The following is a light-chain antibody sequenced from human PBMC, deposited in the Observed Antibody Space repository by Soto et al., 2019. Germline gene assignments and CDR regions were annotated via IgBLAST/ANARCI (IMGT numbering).Light chain of an antibody. CDR2: GES. CDR1: QSVSSSY. CDR3: QQYYDWPRT. Sequence: ENVLTQSPGTLSLSPVERATLSCMASQSVSSSYLAWYQQKPGQAPRLLIYGESARATGIPARFSGSGSGTEFTLTISSLQSEDFAVYFCQQYYDWPRTCGQGTKVDIK. V-gene: IGKV3-15*01. J-gene: IGKJ1*01.